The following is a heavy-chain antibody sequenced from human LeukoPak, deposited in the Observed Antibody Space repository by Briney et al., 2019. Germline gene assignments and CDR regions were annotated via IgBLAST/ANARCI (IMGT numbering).Heavy chain of an antibody. V-gene: IGHV4-59*08. D-gene: IGHD2-21*01. CDR3: ARRRQITSYSPYAFDI. Sequence: SETLSLTCSVSGGSMSHAYWGWIRQPPGKGLEWLGYIYFTGTANKANPSLKSRVTISVDTSKNQLSLRLSSVTAADTAVYYCARRRQITSYSPYAFDIWGRGTMVTVSS. CDR2: IYFTGTA. CDR1: GGSMSHAY. J-gene: IGHJ3*02.